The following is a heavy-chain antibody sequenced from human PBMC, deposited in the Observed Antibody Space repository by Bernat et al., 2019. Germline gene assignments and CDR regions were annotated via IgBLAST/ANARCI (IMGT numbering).Heavy chain of an antibody. Sequence: EVQLVESGGGLVQPGGSLRLSCAASGFTFSSYWMSWVRQAPGKGLEWVANIKQDGSEKYYVDSVKGRFTISRDNAKNSLYLQMNSLRAEDTAVYYCARGALSGWYAGHDAFDIWGQGTMVTVSS. J-gene: IGHJ3*02. V-gene: IGHV3-7*03. CDR3: ARGALSGWYAGHDAFDI. D-gene: IGHD6-19*01. CDR1: GFTFSSYW. CDR2: IKQDGSEK.